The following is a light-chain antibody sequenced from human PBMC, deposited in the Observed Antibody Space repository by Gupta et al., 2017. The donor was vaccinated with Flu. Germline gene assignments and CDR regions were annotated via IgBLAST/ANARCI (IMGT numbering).Light chain of an antibody. CDR1: QSVFWDSDKKNY. J-gene: IGKJ2*01. Sequence: DIVMTQSPEYLAVSLGARATINCQSSQSVFWDSDKKNYLAWYQQKPGQPPKVLFYWSSTRESGVPDRFGGSGSATDFTLTISSLQAEDVAVYYCQQYYSSPYTFGQGAKLKI. CDR3: QQYYSSPYT. CDR2: WSS. V-gene: IGKV4-1*01.